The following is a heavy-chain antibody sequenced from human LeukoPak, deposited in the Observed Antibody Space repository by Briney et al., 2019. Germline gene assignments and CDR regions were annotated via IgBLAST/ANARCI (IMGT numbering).Heavy chain of an antibody. D-gene: IGHD2-2*01. J-gene: IGHJ3*02. V-gene: IGHV3-48*03. CDR1: GFTFSSYE. Sequence: GGSLRLSCAASGFTFSSYEMNWVRQAPGKGLEWVSYISSSGSTIYYADSVKGRFTISRDNAKNSLYLQMNSLRAEDTAVYYCARAAYCSSTSCYGSDIWGQGTMVTVSS. CDR3: ARAAYCSSTSCYGSDI. CDR2: ISSSGSTI.